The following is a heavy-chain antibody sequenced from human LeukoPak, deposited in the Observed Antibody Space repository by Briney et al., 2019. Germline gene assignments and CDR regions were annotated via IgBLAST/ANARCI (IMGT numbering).Heavy chain of an antibody. CDR3: AKDISP. CDR2: ISWNSGSI. V-gene: IGHV3-9*01. CDR1: GFTFDDYA. Sequence: GGSLRLSCAASGFTFDDYATHWVRQAPGKGLEWVSGISWNSGSIGYADSVKGRFTISRDNAMNSLYLQMNSLRAEDTALYYCAKDISPWGQGTLVTVSS. J-gene: IGHJ5*02.